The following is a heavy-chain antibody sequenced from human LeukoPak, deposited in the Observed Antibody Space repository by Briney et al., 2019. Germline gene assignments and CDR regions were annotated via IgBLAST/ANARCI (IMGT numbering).Heavy chain of an antibody. D-gene: IGHD6-6*01. J-gene: IGHJ4*02. CDR1: GYTFTCYY. CDR3: ARRSIAALRFDY. CDR2: INPNSGGT. V-gene: IGHV1-2*02. Sequence: ASVKVSCKAAGYTFTCYYMHWVRQAPGQGREGMGWINPNSGGTNYAQKFQGRVTMTRDTSISTAYMELSRLRPDDTAVYYCARRSIAALRFDYWGQGTLVTVSS.